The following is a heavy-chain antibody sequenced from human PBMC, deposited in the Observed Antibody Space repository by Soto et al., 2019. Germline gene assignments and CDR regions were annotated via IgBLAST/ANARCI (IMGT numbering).Heavy chain of an antibody. V-gene: IGHV1-18*01. CDR3: ALIVRGGNIHYYHYVHD. D-gene: IGHD3-10*02. Sequence: QVHLVQAGGEVKKPGASVKVSCKASGYTFTSHGISWVRQAPGHGLEWMGWISAHNGDTNYAQKHQGRVTVTTDTPEHPASMKLRGPRTQAPGVSYCALIVRGGNIHYYHYVHDWGYGPKVTVSS. CDR2: ISAHNGDT. CDR1: GYTFTSHG. J-gene: IGHJ6*03.